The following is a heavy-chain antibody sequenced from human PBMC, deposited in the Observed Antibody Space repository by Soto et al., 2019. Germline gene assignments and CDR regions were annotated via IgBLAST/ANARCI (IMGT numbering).Heavy chain of an antibody. D-gene: IGHD6-13*01. CDR2: ISAYNGNT. CDR1: GYTFTSYG. Sequence: QVQLVQSGAEVKKPGASGKVSCKASGYTFTSYGISWVRQAPGQGLEWMGWISAYNGNTNYAQKLQGRVTMTTDTSTSTAYMELRSLRSDDTAVYYCARSRGWQQLASGRVYYYYGMDVWGQGTTVTVSS. J-gene: IGHJ6*02. CDR3: ARSRGWQQLASGRVYYYYGMDV. V-gene: IGHV1-18*04.